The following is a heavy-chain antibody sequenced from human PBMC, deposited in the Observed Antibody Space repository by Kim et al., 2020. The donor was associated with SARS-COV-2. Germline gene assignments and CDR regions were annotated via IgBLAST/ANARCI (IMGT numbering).Heavy chain of an antibody. Sequence: YRESVKGRFTISRDNSKNALELQLNNLRTEDTALYYCGKNKGRSHYGMDVWGQGTTVIVSS. V-gene: IGHV3-43*01. J-gene: IGHJ6*02. CDR3: GKNKGRSHYGMDV. D-gene: IGHD4-17*01.